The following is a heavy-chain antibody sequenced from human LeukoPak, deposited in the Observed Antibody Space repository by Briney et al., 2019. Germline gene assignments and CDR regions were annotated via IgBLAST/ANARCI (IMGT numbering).Heavy chain of an antibody. Sequence: GGSLRLSCAASGFTFSSYAMHWVRQAPGKGLEWVSYISSSGSTIYYADSVKGRFTISRDNAKNSLYLQMNSLRAEDTAVYYCARDWVSMDVWGKGTTVTVSS. CDR3: ARDWVSMDV. J-gene: IGHJ6*03. D-gene: IGHD7-27*01. CDR1: GFTFSSYA. CDR2: ISSSGSTI. V-gene: IGHV3-48*04.